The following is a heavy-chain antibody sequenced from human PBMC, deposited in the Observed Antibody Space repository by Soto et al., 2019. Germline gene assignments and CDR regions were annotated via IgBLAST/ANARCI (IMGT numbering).Heavy chain of an antibody. Sequence: PGGSPRLSLAAPGITFSDPHMDWVRQAPGEGPGWVGRTRNKANSYTTEYAASVKGRFTISRDDSKNSLYLQMNSLKTEDTAVYYCAKRYCSSGSCYSSTGDYWGQGTLVTVSS. V-gene: IGHV3-72*01. D-gene: IGHD2-15*01. CDR2: TRNKANSYTT. CDR3: AKRYCSSGSCYSSTGDY. CDR1: GITFSDPH. J-gene: IGHJ4*02.